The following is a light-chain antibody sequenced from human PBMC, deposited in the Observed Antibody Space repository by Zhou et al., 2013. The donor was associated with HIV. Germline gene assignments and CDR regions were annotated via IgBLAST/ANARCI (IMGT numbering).Light chain of an antibody. CDR1: NSDIGAYDF. J-gene: IGLJ1*01. Sequence: QSALTQPASVSGSPGQSITISCTGTNSDIGAYDFVSWYQQHPGKAPKVMIFDVSNRPSGVSNRFSGSKSGNTASLTISGLQAEDEADYYCCSYTSSSTLYVFGTGDQGHRP. CDR2: DVS. V-gene: IGLV2-14*03. CDR3: CSYTSSSTLYV.